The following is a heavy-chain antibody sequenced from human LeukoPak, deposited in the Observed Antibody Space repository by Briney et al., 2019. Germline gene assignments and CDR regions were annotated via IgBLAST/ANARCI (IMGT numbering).Heavy chain of an antibody. V-gene: IGHV4-61*02. D-gene: IGHD3-3*01. CDR2: IYTSGST. CDR1: GGSISSGSYY. Sequence: SETLSLTCTVSGGSISSGSYYWSWIRQPAGKGLEWIGRIYTSGSTNYNPSLKSRVTISVDTSKNQFSLKLTSVTAADTAVYYCARSNIFGVITHFGYWGQGILVTVSS. CDR3: ARSNIFGVITHFGY. J-gene: IGHJ4*02.